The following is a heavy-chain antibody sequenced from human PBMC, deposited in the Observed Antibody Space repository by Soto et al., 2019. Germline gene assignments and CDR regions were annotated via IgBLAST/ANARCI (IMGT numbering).Heavy chain of an antibody. D-gene: IGHD6-13*01. CDR3: ASIPYSSSWSGAYYYCYMDV. J-gene: IGHJ6*03. Sequence: PSETLSLTCTVSGGSLSSSSYYWGWIHQPPGKGLEWIGSIYYSGSTYYNPSLKSRVTISVDTSKNQFSLKLSSVTAADTAVYYCASIPYSSSWSGAYYYCYMDVWGKGTTVTVSS. V-gene: IGHV4-39*01. CDR1: GGSLSSSSYY. CDR2: IYYSGST.